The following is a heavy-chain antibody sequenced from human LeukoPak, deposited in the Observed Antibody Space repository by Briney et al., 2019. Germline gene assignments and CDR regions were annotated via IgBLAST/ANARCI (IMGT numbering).Heavy chain of an antibody. CDR1: GFTFSSYA. J-gene: IGHJ6*02. Sequence: PGGSLRLSCAASGFTFSSYAITWVRQAPGKGLEWVSAISNSGGSTYYADSVKGRFTISRDNSKNTLYLQMNSRRAEDTAVYYCAKVLQYYYYGRDVWGQGTTVSVSS. CDR2: ISNSGGST. D-gene: IGHD5-24*01. V-gene: IGHV3-23*01. CDR3: AKVLQYYYYGRDV.